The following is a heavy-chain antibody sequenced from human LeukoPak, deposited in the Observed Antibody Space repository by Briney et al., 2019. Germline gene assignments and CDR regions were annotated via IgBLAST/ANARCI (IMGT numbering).Heavy chain of an antibody. D-gene: IGHD6-13*01. J-gene: IGHJ4*02. CDR3: ARDRGGSSWYNYYGA. CDR1: GDSISNNY. Sequence: SETLSLTCTVSGDSISNNYWSWIRQPAGKGLEWISRIHFNGNTDYNPSLKSRVTTSIGTPRNQFSLKLSSVTAADTAVFYCARDRGGSSWYNYYGAWGQGILVTVSS. V-gene: IGHV4-4*07. CDR2: IHFNGNT.